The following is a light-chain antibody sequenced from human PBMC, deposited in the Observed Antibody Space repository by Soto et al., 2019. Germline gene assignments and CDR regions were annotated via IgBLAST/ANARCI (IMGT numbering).Light chain of an antibody. CDR1: MSDVGRYNY. J-gene: IGLJ1*01. V-gene: IGLV2-14*03. Sequence: QSALTQPASVSGSPGQSITISCTGTMSDVGRYNYVSWYQQYPGKAPKAMIYDVSNRPSGVSNRFSGSKSGNTASLTISGLQAEDEADYYCNSYAGTSTPYIFGTGTKVTVL. CDR3: NSYAGTSTPYI. CDR2: DVS.